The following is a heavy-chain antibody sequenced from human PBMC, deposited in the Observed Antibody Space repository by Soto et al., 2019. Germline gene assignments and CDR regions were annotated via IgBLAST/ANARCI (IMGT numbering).Heavy chain of an antibody. Sequence: GGSLRLSCAASGFTFNSHAMSWVRQAPGKGLEWLSAISGSGGKTFYSDSVKGRFTTYRDNSKNTLFLQINSLRAEDTALYYCAKSAASEDDYFYYGLDVWGQGTTVTVSS. CDR1: GFTFNSHA. D-gene: IGHD6-25*01. CDR3: AKSAASEDDYFYYGLDV. J-gene: IGHJ6*02. V-gene: IGHV3-23*01. CDR2: ISGSGGKT.